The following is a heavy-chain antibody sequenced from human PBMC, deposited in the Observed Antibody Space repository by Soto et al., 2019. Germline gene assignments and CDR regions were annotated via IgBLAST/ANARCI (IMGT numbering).Heavy chain of an antibody. CDR3: ASDRNYYDSSGYYSPQDY. D-gene: IGHD3-22*01. J-gene: IGHJ4*02. V-gene: IGHV3-30-3*01. Sequence: PGGSLRLSCAASGFTFSSYAMHWVRQAPGKGLEWVAVISYDGSNKYYADSVKGRFTISRDNSKNTLYLQMNSLRAEDTAVYYCASDRNYYDSSGYYSPQDYWGQGTLVTVSS. CDR1: GFTFSSYA. CDR2: ISYDGSNK.